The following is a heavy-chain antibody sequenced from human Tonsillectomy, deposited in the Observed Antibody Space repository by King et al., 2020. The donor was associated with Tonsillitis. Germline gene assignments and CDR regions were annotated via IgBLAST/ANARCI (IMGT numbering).Heavy chain of an antibody. CDR1: GFTFSSYA. CDR2: ISGSGGST. D-gene: IGHD7-27*01. Sequence: VQLVESGGGLVQPGGSLRLSCAASGFTFSSYAMSWVRQAPGKGLEWVSAISGSGGSTYYADSVKGRFTISRDNSKNTLYLQMNSLRAEDTAVYYCAKDLVLGSEGIWGAFDIWGQGTMVTVSS. J-gene: IGHJ3*02. V-gene: IGHV3-23*04. CDR3: AKDLVLGSEGIWGAFDI.